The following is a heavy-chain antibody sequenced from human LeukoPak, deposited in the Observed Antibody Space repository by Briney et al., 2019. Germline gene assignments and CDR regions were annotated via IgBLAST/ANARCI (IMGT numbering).Heavy chain of an antibody. D-gene: IGHD2-8*01. J-gene: IGHJ5*02. Sequence: SQTLSHTCTVSGASISSGIYFWRWIRQPAGKGREWIGRVETRGCTKDNPSRETRLTISIATSKNQFSPTLRSVTAADTAVYYCARALCINGICEWFDPGGQGTLVTVSS. CDR2: VETRGCT. CDR1: GASISSGIYF. CDR3: ARALCINGICEWFDP. V-gene: IGHV4-61*02.